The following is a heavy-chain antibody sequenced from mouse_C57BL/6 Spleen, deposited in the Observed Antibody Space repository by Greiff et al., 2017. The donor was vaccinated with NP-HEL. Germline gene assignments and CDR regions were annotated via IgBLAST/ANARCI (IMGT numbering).Heavy chain of an antibody. J-gene: IGHJ2*01. D-gene: IGHD1-1*01. Sequence: VQGVESGAELVRPGASVKLSCKASGYTFTDYYINWVKQRPGQGLEWIARIYPGSGNTYYNEKFKGKATLTAEKSSSTAYMQLSSLTSEDSAVYFCARNDYYGSSYYFDYWGQGTTLTVSS. CDR3: ARNDYYGSSYYFDY. V-gene: IGHV1-76*01. CDR2: IYPGSGNT. CDR1: GYTFTDYY.